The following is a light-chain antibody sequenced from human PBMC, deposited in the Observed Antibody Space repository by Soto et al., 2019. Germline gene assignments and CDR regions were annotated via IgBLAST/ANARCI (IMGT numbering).Light chain of an antibody. V-gene: IGKV1-5*03. CDR1: QSIDSW. CDR2: KAS. J-gene: IGKJ1*01. CDR3: QQYNTWWT. Sequence: EIQMTQSPSLPSASVGDRVTITCRASQSIDSWLAWYQQKPGKAPKLLLYKASSLESGVPSRFSGSGSGTEFTLTISSLQPDDFATYYCQQYNTWWTFGQGTKVDI.